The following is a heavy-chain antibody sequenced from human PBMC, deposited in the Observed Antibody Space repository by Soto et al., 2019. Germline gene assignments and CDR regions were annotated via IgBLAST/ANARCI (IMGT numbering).Heavy chain of an antibody. D-gene: IGHD3-22*01. CDR3: VKGEYYYDGSAYYPFDY. Sequence: LRLSCAASRFTISGHAMHWVRQAPGKGLEWLAVISYDGSKTHYADSVKGRFTISRDNSKNTAYLQMSSLRPEDTAVYYCVKGEYYYDGSAYYPFDYWGQGRMVTVSS. CDR2: ISYDGSKT. V-gene: IGHV3-30*14. CDR1: RFTISGHA. J-gene: IGHJ4*02.